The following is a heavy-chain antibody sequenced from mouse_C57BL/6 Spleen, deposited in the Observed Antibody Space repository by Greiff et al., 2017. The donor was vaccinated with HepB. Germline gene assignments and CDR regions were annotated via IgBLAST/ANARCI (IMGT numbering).Heavy chain of an antibody. V-gene: IGHV1-26*01. CDR3: ARRYSNSYYAMDY. Sequence: VQLQQSGPELVKPGASVKISCKASGYTFTDYYMNWVKQSHGKSLEWIGDINPNNGGTSYNQKFKGKATLTVDKSSSTADMQLSSLTSEDSAVYYCARRYSNSYYAMDYWGQGTSVTVSS. CDR1: GYTFTDYY. J-gene: IGHJ4*01. D-gene: IGHD2-5*01. CDR2: INPNNGGT.